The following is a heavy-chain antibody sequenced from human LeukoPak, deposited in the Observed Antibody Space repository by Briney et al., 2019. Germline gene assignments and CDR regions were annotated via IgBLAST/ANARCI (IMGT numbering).Heavy chain of an antibody. V-gene: IGHV3-15*01. CDR3: TTVDGDSYYYYYMDV. D-gene: IGHD4-17*01. CDR1: GFIFSNAW. CDR2: IKSKTDGGTT. Sequence: GGSLRLSCVASGFIFSNAWMCWVRQAPGKGLEWVGRIKSKTDGGTTDYVAPVKGRFTISRDDSKNTLYLQMNSLKIEDTAVYYCTTVDGDSYYYYYMDVWGKGTTVTVSS. J-gene: IGHJ6*03.